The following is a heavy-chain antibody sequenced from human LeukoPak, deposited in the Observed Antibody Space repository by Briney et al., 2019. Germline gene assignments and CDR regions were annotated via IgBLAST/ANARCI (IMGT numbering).Heavy chain of an antibody. CDR2: ISGSGGST. CDR1: GFTFSSYA. Sequence: GGSLRLSCAASGFTFSSYAMSWVRQAPGKGLEWDSAISGSGGSTYYADSVKGRFTISRDNSKNTLYLQMNSLRTEDTAVYYCAKEPYDSSGYYDAFDIWGQGTMVTVSS. D-gene: IGHD3-22*01. CDR3: AKEPYDSSGYYDAFDI. J-gene: IGHJ3*02. V-gene: IGHV3-23*01.